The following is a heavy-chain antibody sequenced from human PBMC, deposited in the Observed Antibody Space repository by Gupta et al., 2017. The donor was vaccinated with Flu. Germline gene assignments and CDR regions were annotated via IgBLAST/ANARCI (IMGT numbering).Heavy chain of an antibody. J-gene: IGHJ3*02. V-gene: IGHV3-21*06. Sequence: MNWVRQGRGKGLEWVSSSSVRGGYIYYAESVKGRCTISRDNAKSALFLQMDTLRAEDAALYFCARLGPYDALDIWGQGTVGLRLF. CDR2: SSVRGGYI. D-gene: IGHD1-26*01. CDR3: ARLGPYDALDI.